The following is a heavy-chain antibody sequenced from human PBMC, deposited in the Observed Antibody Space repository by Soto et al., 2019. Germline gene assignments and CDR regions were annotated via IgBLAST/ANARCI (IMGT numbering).Heavy chain of an antibody. CDR1: GVNFSSYA. CDR2: ISDTGGGT. V-gene: IGHV3-23*01. Sequence: GSLRLSCAASGVNFSSYAMNWVRRAPGKGLEWVSTISDTGGGTFYAGSVKGRFTISRDNSKNTLYLQMHSLRADDSAIYFCAVGRHKTSGSNTWFDPWGRGTLVTVSS. J-gene: IGHJ5*02. CDR3: AVGRHKTSGSNTWFDP. D-gene: IGHD3-22*01.